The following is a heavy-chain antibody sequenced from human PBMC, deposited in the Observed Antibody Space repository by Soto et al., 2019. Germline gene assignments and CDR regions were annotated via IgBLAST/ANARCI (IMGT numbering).Heavy chain of an antibody. J-gene: IGHJ5*02. CDR2: ISAYNGNT. Sequence: ASVKVSCKASGYTFTSYGISWVRQAPGQGLEWMGWISAYNGNTNYAQKLQGRVTMTTDTSTSTAYMEMRSLGSDDTAVYYCARDSRGYCSSTSCFNWFDPWGRGTLVTVSS. V-gene: IGHV1-18*01. D-gene: IGHD2-2*01. CDR3: ARDSRGYCSSTSCFNWFDP. CDR1: GYTFTSYG.